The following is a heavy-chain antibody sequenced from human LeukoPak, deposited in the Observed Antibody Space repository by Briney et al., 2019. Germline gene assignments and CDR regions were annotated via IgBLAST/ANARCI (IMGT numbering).Heavy chain of an antibody. CDR1: GGSFSGYY. CDR3: ARASGSYPYYFDY. V-gene: IGHV4-34*01. Sequence: SETLSLTCAVCGGSFSGYYWSWIRQPPGKGLEWIGEINHSGSTNYNPSLKSRVTISVDTSKNQFSLKLSSVTAADTAVYYCARASGSYPYYFDYWGQGTLVTVSS. CDR2: INHSGST. D-gene: IGHD1-26*01. J-gene: IGHJ4*02.